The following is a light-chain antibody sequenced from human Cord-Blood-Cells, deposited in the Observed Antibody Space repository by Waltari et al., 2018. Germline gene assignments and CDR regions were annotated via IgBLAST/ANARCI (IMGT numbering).Light chain of an antibody. V-gene: IGLV2-14*01. CDR1: GSDVGGYNY. CDR2: DVS. J-gene: IGLJ3*02. CDR3: SSYTSSSTLV. Sequence: QSALTKPARASASPGQSLTISCTGTGSDVGGYNYSSWYQQHPGKAPKLMIYDVSNRPSGVSNRFSCSKSGNTASLTISGLQAEDEADYYCSSYTSSSTLVFGGGTKLTVL.